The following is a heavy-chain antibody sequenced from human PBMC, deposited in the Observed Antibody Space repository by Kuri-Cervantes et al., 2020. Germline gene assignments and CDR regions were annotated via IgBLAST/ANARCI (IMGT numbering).Heavy chain of an antibody. J-gene: IGHJ4*02. CDR1: GYTFTSYD. Sequence: ASVKVSCKASGYTFTSYDINWVRQATGQGLEWMGWMNPNSGNTGYAQKFQGRVTMTRNTSISTAYMELSSLRSDDTAVYYCARGSSSGWTQYFDYWGQGTLVTVSS. D-gene: IGHD6-19*01. CDR2: MNPNSGNT. CDR3: ARGSSSGWTQYFDY. V-gene: IGHV1-8*01.